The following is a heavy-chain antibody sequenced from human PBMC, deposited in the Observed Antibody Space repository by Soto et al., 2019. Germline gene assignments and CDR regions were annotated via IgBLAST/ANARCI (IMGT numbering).Heavy chain of an antibody. CDR1: GFTFSDYG. CDR2: ISYDGSNK. V-gene: IGHV3-30*18. Sequence: PGVSLRLSCAASGFTFSDYGMHWVRQAPGKGLEWVAVISYDGSNKYYADSVKGRFTISRDNSKNTLYLQMNSLRAEDTAVYYCGKPDRRDSSGYPDYWGQGTLVTVSS. CDR3: GKPDRRDSSGYPDY. J-gene: IGHJ4*02. D-gene: IGHD3-22*01.